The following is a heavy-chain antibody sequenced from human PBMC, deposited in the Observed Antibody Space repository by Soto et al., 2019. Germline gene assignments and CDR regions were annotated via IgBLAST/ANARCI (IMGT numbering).Heavy chain of an antibody. CDR3: ARLSFSYGVDV. J-gene: IGHJ6*02. CDR2: IYYGGST. CDR1: GGSISSSSYY. Sequence: AETLSLTCTVSGGSISSSSYYWGWIRQPPGKGLEWIGSIYYGGSTYYNPSLKSRVTLSLDKFKNQFSLNLTSVTAADTAVYYCARLSFSYGVDVWGQGTTVTVSS. V-gene: IGHV4-39*07.